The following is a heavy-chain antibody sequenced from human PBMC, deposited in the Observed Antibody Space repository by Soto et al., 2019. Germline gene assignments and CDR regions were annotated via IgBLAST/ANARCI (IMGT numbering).Heavy chain of an antibody. D-gene: IGHD4-4*01. CDR3: ARDSTQDTVTTYYYGMDV. CDR2: IIPIFGTA. CDR1: GGTFSSYA. V-gene: IGHV1-69*01. Sequence: QVQLVQSGAEVKKPGSSVKVSCKASGGTFSSYAISWVRQAPGQGLEWMGGIIPIFGTANYAQKFQGRVTITADESTSTAYMELSSLRSEDTAVYYCARDSTQDTVTTYYYGMDVWGQGTTVTVSS. J-gene: IGHJ6*02.